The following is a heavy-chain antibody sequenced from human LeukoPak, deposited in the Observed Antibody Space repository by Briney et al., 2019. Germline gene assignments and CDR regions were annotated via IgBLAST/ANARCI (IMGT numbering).Heavy chain of an antibody. J-gene: IGHJ6*03. Sequence: SETLSLTCTVSGGSISSYYWSWIRQPPGKGLEWIGYIYYSGGTNYNPSLKSRVTISVDTSKNQFSLKLSSVTAADTAVYYCARSFRRGYYYMDVWGKGTTVTVSS. V-gene: IGHV4-59*01. CDR3: ARSFRRGYYYMDV. CDR2: IYYSGGT. CDR1: GGSISSYY. D-gene: IGHD3-16*01.